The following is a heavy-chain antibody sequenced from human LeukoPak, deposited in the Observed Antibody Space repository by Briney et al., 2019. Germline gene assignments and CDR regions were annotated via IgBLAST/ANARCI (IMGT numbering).Heavy chain of an antibody. D-gene: IGHD4-17*01. J-gene: IGHJ4*02. Sequence: SVKVSCKASGDTFSSYAISWVRQAPGPGLEWMGRIIPIPGIANYAQKFQGRVTITADKATSTAYMELSSLRSEDTAVYYCARAAPTVMSLDYWGQGTLVTVSS. V-gene: IGHV1-69*04. CDR2: IIPIPGIA. CDR3: ARAAPTVMSLDY. CDR1: GDTFSSYA.